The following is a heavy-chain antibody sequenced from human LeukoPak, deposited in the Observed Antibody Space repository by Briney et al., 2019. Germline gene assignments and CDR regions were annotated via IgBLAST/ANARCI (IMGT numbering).Heavy chain of an antibody. Sequence: ASVKVSCKASGYTFTDYHMHWLRQAPGQGLEWMGWINSKSGGATYAQTFQGRITMTRDTSTSTAYMELSRLTSDDTAVYYCARNAAGVDYWGRGTLVTVSS. CDR1: GYTFTDYH. CDR3: ARNAAGVDY. D-gene: IGHD6-25*01. J-gene: IGHJ4*02. V-gene: IGHV1-2*02. CDR2: INSKSGGA.